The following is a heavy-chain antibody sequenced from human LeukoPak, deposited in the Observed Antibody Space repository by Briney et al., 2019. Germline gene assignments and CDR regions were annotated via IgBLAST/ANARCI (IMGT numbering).Heavy chain of an antibody. V-gene: IGHV3-66*02. D-gene: IGHD6-19*01. J-gene: IGHJ4*02. CDR2: IYSVGST. CDR3: ARNPSYSSSLY. CDR1: GLTVNSNY. Sequence: GGSLRLSCAASGLTVNSNYMTWVRQAPGKGLEWVSVIYSVGSTYYADSVRGRFTISRDNSKNTLYLQMNSLRAEDTAIYYCARNPSYSSSLYSGQGTLVTVSS.